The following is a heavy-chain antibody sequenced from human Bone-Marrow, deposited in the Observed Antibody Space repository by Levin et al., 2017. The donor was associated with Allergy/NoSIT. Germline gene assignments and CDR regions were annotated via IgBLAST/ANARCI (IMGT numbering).Heavy chain of an antibody. J-gene: IGHJ6*02. CDR1: GFTFSDAA. D-gene: IGHD6-6*01. CDR2: IKSQANGYAT. V-gene: IGHV3-73*01. Sequence: LSLTCAASGFTFSDAAVHWVRQPPGKGLEWVGRIKSQANGYATAYGASVRGRFTISRDDSQNTAYLQMDSLKTDDTAVYYCSRGRYSSSTDYYFYYGLDVWGQGTTVTVSS. CDR3: SRGRYSSSTDYYFYYGLDV.